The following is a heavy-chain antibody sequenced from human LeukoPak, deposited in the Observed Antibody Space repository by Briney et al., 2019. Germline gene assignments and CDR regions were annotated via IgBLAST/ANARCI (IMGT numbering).Heavy chain of an antibody. V-gene: IGHV4-34*01. Sequence: PSETLSLTCAVYGGSFSGYYWSWIRQPPGKGLEWIGEINHSGSTNYNPSLKSRVTISVDTSKNQFSLKLSSVTAADTAVYYCARGPVRYFDWLPPAFDAFDIWGQGTIVTVSS. J-gene: IGHJ3*02. CDR1: GGSFSGYY. CDR3: ARGPVRYFDWLPPAFDAFDI. CDR2: INHSGST. D-gene: IGHD3-9*01.